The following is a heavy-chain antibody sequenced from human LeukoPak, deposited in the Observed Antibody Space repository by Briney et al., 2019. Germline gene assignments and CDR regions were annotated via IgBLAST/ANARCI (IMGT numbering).Heavy chain of an antibody. CDR2: ISYDGSNK. CDR1: GFTFSSYA. Sequence: GRSLRLSCAASGFTFSSYAMHWVRQAPGKGLEWVAVISYDGSNKYYADSVKGRFTISRDNSKNTLYLQVNSLRAEDTAVYYCARVGYYDSSGYLDAFDIWGQGTMVTVSS. CDR3: ARVGYYDSSGYLDAFDI. D-gene: IGHD3-22*01. V-gene: IGHV3-30-3*01. J-gene: IGHJ3*02.